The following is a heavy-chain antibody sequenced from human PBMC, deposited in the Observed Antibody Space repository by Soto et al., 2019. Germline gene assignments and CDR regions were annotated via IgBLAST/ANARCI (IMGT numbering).Heavy chain of an antibody. D-gene: IGHD3-22*01. CDR1: GFTFSSYS. J-gene: IGHJ4*02. CDR2: IRSSGSPI. Sequence: HPGGSLRLSCAASGFTFSSYSMNWVRQAPGKGLEWVSYIRSSGSPIYYADSVKGRFTISRDNSKNTLYLRMNSLRSDDTAVYYCVKEANPFINTLVVLIFDYWGQGT. V-gene: IGHV3-48*01. CDR3: VKEANPFINTLVVLIFDY.